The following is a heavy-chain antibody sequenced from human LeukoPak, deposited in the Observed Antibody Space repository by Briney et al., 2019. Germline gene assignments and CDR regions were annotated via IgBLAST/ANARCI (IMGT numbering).Heavy chain of an antibody. CDR3: ARGRMVRGRSHAPRLNYMDV. CDR1: GGSISSYY. CDR2: IYTSGST. V-gene: IGHV4-4*07. Sequence: SETLSLTCTVSGGSISSYYWSWIRQPAGKGLEWIGCIYTSGSTNYNPSLKSRVTMSVDTSKNQFSLKLSSVTAADTAVYYCARGRMVRGRSHAPRLNYMDVWGKGTTVTVSS. D-gene: IGHD3-10*01. J-gene: IGHJ6*03.